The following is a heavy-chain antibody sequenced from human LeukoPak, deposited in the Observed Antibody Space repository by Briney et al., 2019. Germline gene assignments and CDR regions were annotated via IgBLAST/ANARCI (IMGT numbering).Heavy chain of an antibody. CDR3: ARGVGAVAGRY. CDR2: INHSGST. CDR1: GGSFSGYY. J-gene: IGHJ4*02. D-gene: IGHD6-19*01. Sequence: SETLSLTCAVYGGSFSGYYWSWIRQPPGKGLEWIGEINHSGSTNYNPSLKSRVTISVDTSKNQFSLKLSSVTAADTAVYYCARGVGAVAGRYWGQGTLVTVSS. V-gene: IGHV4-34*01.